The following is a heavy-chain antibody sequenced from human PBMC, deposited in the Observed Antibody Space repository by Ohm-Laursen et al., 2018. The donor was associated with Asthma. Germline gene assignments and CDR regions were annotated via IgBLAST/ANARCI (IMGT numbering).Heavy chain of an antibody. CDR1: GFSLSTSGMC. Sequence: TQTLTLTCTFSGFSLSTSGMCVSWIRQPPGKALEWLALIDWDDDKYYSTSLKTRLTISKDTSKNQVVLTMTNMDPVDTATYYCARTQCGYWYYYDSRGDYFDYWGQGTLVTVSS. V-gene: IGHV2-70*01. D-gene: IGHD3-22*01. CDR2: IDWDDDK. CDR3: ARTQCGYWYYYDSRGDYFDY. J-gene: IGHJ4*02.